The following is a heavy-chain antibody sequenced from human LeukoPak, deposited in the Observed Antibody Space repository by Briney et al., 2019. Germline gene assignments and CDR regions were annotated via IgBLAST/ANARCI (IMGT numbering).Heavy chain of an antibody. CDR3: ARDQGAVAGTYYYYGMDV. D-gene: IGHD6-19*01. J-gene: IGHJ6*02. V-gene: IGHV1-2*02. Sequence: ASVEVSCKASGYTFTGYYMHWVRQAPGQGLEWMGWINPNSGGTNYAQKFQGRVTMTRDTSISTAYMELSRLRSDDTAVYYCARDQGAVAGTYYYYGMDVWGQGTTVTVSS. CDR2: INPNSGGT. CDR1: GYTFTGYY.